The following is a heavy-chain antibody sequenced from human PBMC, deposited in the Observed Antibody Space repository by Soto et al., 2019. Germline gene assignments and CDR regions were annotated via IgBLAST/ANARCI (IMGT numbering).Heavy chain of an antibody. D-gene: IGHD6-19*01. Sequence: PSETLSLTCAVYGGSFSGYYWSWIRQPPGKGLEWIGEINHSGSTNYNPSLKSRVTISVDTSKNQFSLKLSSVTAADTAVYYCARGPGGWRYWGQGTLVTVSS. CDR3: ARGPGGWRY. V-gene: IGHV4-34*01. J-gene: IGHJ4*02. CDR2: INHSGST. CDR1: GGSFSGYY.